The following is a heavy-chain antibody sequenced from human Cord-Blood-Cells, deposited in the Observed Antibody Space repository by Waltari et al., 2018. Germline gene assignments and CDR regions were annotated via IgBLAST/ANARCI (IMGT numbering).Heavy chain of an antibody. D-gene: IGHD1-26*01. CDR2: IYQSGRT. CDR3: ARRPPGVGATNWFDP. V-gene: IGHV4-4*02. J-gene: IGHJ5*02. CDR1: GGSLRSSNW. Sequence: QVQLQESGPGLVKPSGTLSPTCAVSGGSLRSSNWWIWVRQPPGKGLDWIGEIYQSGRTNYNPSLKSRVTISVDKSKNQFSLKLSSVTAADTAVYYCARRPPGVGATNWFDPWGQGTLVTVSS.